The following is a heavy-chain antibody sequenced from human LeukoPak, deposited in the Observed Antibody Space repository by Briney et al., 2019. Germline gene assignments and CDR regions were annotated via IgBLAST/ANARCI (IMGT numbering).Heavy chain of an antibody. V-gene: IGHV1-2*02. CDR3: ARVSLDSSGRHYFDY. D-gene: IGHD6-19*01. CDR1: GYTFTSYY. Sequence: ASVKVSCKASGYTFTSYYMHWVRQAPGQGLEWMGWINPNSGGTNYAQKFQGRVTMTRDTSISTAFMELSSLRSDDTAVYYCARVSLDSSGRHYFDYWGQETLVTVSS. J-gene: IGHJ4*02. CDR2: INPNSGGT.